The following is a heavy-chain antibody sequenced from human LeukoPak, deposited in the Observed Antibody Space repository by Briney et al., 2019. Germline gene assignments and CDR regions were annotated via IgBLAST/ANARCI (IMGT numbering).Heavy chain of an antibody. J-gene: IGHJ6*03. CDR2: IYYSGST. Sequence: VKPSETLSLTCTVSGGSISSSSYYWGWIRQPPGKGLEWVGSIYYSGSTYYNPSPKSRVTISVDKSKNQFSLKLSSVTAADTAVYYCARRRAAAGTFYYYMDVWGKGTTVTVSS. CDR3: ARRRAAAGTFYYYMDV. D-gene: IGHD6-13*01. V-gene: IGHV4-39*01. CDR1: GGSISSSSYY.